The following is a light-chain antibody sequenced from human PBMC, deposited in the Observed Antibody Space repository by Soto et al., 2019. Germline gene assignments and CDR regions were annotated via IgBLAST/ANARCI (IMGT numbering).Light chain of an antibody. CDR2: DAS. J-gene: IGKJ1*01. Sequence: EIVVTQSPGTLSLSPGERATLSCRASQSVSCSYLAWYQQKPGQAPRLLIYDASSRATGIPDRFSGSGSGTDFTLTISRLEPEDFAVYYCQQYGRSPRTFGQGTKVEIK. CDR1: QSVSCSY. CDR3: QQYGRSPRT. V-gene: IGKV3-20*01.